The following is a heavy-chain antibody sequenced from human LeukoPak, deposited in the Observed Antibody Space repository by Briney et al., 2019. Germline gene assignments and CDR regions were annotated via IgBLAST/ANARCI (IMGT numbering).Heavy chain of an antibody. V-gene: IGHV4-30-4*08. J-gene: IGHJ5*02. CDR3: ARPYYYDSRIDP. D-gene: IGHD3-22*01. Sequence: PSQTLSLTCTVSGGSISSGGYYWSWIRQHPGKGLEWIGYIYYSGSTYYNPSLKSRVTISVDTSKNQFSLKLSSVTAADTAVCYCARPYYYDSRIDPWGQGTLVTVSS. CDR1: GGSISSGGYY. CDR2: IYYSGST.